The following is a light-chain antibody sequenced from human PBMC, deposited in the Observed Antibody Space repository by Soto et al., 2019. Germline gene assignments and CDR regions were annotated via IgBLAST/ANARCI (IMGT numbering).Light chain of an antibody. CDR3: RPHAGSNNHVV. V-gene: IGLV2-8*01. Sequence: QSALTQPPSASGSPGQSVTISCTGTSGDVGGYNYVSWYQQHPGKAPKLMIYDVNKRPSGVPDRFSGSKSGNTASLTVSGLQAEDETDYYCRPHAGSNNHVVVGTGTQLTVL. CDR1: SGDVGGYNY. CDR2: DVN. J-gene: IGLJ1*01.